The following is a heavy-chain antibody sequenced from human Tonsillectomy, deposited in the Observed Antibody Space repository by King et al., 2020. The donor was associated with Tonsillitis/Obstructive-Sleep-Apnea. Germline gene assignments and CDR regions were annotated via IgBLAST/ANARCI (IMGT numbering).Heavy chain of an antibody. Sequence: VKLVESGGGLVKPGGSLRLSCAASGFTFSAYSMNWVRQAPGRGLEWVSSISSSSSYIYYADSVKGRFTISRDNAKNSLYLQMNSLRAEDTAVYYCARASEDFWSGYYRGFFDYWGQGTLVTVSS. D-gene: IGHD3-3*01. CDR2: ISSSSSYI. J-gene: IGHJ4*02. V-gene: IGHV3-21*01. CDR1: GFTFSAYS. CDR3: ARASEDFWSGYYRGFFDY.